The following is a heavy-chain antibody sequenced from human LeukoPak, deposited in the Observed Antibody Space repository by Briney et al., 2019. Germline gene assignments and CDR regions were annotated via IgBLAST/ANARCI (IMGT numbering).Heavy chain of an antibody. CDR2: ISAYNGNT. J-gene: IGHJ4*02. Sequence: ASVKVSCKASGYTFTSYGISWVRQAPGQGLECMGWISAYNGNTNYAQKFQGRVTITTDESTSTAYMELSSLRSEDTAVYYCARSDSTPPFGVANFDYWGQGTLVTVSS. V-gene: IGHV1-18*01. CDR1: GYTFTSYG. D-gene: IGHD3-3*01. CDR3: ARSDSTPPFGVANFDY.